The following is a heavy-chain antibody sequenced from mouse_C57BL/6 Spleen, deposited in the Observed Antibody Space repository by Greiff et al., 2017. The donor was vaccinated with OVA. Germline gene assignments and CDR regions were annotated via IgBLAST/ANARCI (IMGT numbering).Heavy chain of an antibody. CDR1: GYTFTSYT. V-gene: IGHV1-4*01. J-gene: IGHJ2*01. CDR3: ARGAAQVYFDY. CDR2: INPSSGYT. Sequence: QVQLQQSGAELARPGASVKMSCKASGYTFTSYTMHCVKQRPGQGLEWIGYINPSSGYTKYNQKFKDKATLTADKSSSTAYMQLSSLTSEDSAVYYCARGAAQVYFDYWGQGTTLTVSS. D-gene: IGHD3-2*02.